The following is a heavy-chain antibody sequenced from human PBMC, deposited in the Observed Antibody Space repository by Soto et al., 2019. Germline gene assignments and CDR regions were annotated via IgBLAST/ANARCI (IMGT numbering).Heavy chain of an antibody. Sequence: QVQLVQSGAEVKKPGSSVKVSCKASGGTFSSYAISWVRQAPGQGLEWMGGIIPIFGTANYAQKFQGRVTITADESTSTAYMELSSPRSQDTAVYYCASVYYYDSSGYSDGAFDIWGQGTMVTVSS. CDR3: ASVYYYDSSGYSDGAFDI. CDR2: IIPIFGTA. CDR1: GGTFSSYA. V-gene: IGHV1-69*01. D-gene: IGHD3-22*01. J-gene: IGHJ3*02.